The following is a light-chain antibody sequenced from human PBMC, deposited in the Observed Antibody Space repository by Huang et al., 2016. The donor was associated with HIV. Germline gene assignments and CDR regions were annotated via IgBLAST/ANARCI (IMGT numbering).Light chain of an antibody. J-gene: IGKJ1*01. V-gene: IGKV1-NL1*01. Sequence: DIQMTQSPSSLSASVGDRVAITCRASQGISNSLAWYQQKPGKAPKLMRYAASKLEGGVTSRFSGSGSGAVYTLTISSLQPEDVAVYHCQQYHGVPWTFGQGTKVEVK. CDR2: AAS. CDR1: QGISNS. CDR3: QQYHGVPWT.